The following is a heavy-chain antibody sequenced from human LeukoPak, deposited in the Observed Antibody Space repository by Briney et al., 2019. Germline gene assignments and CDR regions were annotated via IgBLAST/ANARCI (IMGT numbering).Heavy chain of an antibody. CDR3: AKDDAWLRFGE. J-gene: IGHJ4*02. D-gene: IGHD3-10*01. Sequence: GGSLRLSCAASGFTFSSYSMNWVRQAPGKGLEWVSSISSSSSYIYYADSVKGRFTISRDNAKNSLYLQMNSLRAEDTAVYYCAKDDAWLRFGEWSQGTLVTVSS. CDR1: GFTFSSYS. V-gene: IGHV3-21*01. CDR2: ISSSSSYI.